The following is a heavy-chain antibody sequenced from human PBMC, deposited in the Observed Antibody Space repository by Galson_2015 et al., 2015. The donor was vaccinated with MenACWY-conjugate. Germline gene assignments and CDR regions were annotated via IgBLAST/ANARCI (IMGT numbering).Heavy chain of an antibody. CDR3: AKDNCYGDSYYKG. J-gene: IGHJ4*02. D-gene: IGHD2-15*01. Sequence: SLRLSCAASGFTFSNSDMSWVRQAPGKGLEWVSGIRGNGGRTDYADSVKGRFTLSTDNSKNTLYLQMNSLRADDTALYYCAKDNCYGDSYYKGWGQGTLVTVSS. CDR2: IRGNGGRT. V-gene: IGHV3-23*01. CDR1: GFTFSNSD.